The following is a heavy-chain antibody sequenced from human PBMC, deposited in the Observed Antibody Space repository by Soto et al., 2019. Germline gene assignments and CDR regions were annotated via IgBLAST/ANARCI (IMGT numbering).Heavy chain of an antibody. Sequence: QVQLQESGPGLVKPSQTLSLTCTVSGGSVRSDRYYWSWIRQRSGKGLEWIGYIYFSGDAYYNPSLKSRVAISVDTSKNQFSLKLNSVTAADTAVYYCASGVIVPTTLVHWGQGALVTVSP. CDR2: IYFSGDA. CDR1: GGSVRSDRYY. CDR3: ASGVIVPTTLVH. D-gene: IGHD5-12*01. J-gene: IGHJ4*01. V-gene: IGHV4-31*03.